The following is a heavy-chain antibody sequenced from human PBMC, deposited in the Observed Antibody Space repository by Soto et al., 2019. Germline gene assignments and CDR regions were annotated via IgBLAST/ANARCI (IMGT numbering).Heavy chain of an antibody. CDR3: AREAATLNCFDP. CDR2: ISSSSSTI. J-gene: IGHJ5*02. CDR1: GFTFSSYS. D-gene: IGHD6-25*01. V-gene: IGHV3-48*01. Sequence: EVQLVESGGGLVQPGGSLRLSCAASGFTFSSYSMNWVRQAPGKGLEWVSYISSSSSTIYYADSVKGRFTISRDNAKNSLYLQVNSLRAEDTAVYYWAREAATLNCFDPWGQGTLVTVSS.